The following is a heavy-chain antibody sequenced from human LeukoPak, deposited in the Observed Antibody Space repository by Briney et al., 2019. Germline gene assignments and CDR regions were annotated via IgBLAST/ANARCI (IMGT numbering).Heavy chain of an antibody. J-gene: IGHJ4*02. Sequence: PSETLSLTCTVSGGSISSGGYYWSWIRQHPGKGLEWIGYIYYSGSTYYNPSLKSRVTISVDTSKNQFSLKLSSVTAADTAVYYCARVMDYYDSSGYYYSHYFDYWGQGTLVTVSS. CDR2: IYYSGST. V-gene: IGHV4-31*03. CDR3: ARVMDYYDSSGYYYSHYFDY. CDR1: GGSISSGGYY. D-gene: IGHD3-22*01.